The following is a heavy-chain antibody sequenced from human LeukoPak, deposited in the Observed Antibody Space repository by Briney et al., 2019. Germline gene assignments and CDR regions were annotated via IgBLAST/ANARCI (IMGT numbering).Heavy chain of an antibody. D-gene: IGHD3-10*01. Sequence: SETLSLTCTVSGGSISSFYWSWIRRPAGKGLEWIGHIYITGSTNYNPSLKSRVTMSVDTSKNQFSLKLSSVTAADTAVYYCARGKYYGSGNYGKYNWFDPWGQGTLVTVSS. CDR2: IYITGST. CDR3: ARGKYYGSGNYGKYNWFDP. CDR1: GGSISSFY. J-gene: IGHJ5*02. V-gene: IGHV4-4*07.